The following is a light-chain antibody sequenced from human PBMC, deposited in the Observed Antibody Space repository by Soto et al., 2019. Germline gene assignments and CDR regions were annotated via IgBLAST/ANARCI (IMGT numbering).Light chain of an antibody. J-gene: IGKJ1*01. CDR3: HQYGLSPPT. V-gene: IGKV3-20*01. CDR2: GVS. CDR1: QSVSGSD. Sequence: VWTQSPGTLSLSPGERATLSCRASQSVSGSDLAWYQQKPGQAPRLLISGVSNRATGTPDRFSGSGSGTDITLTISSLETEDFAVFYCHQYGLSPPTFVAGTTVGI.